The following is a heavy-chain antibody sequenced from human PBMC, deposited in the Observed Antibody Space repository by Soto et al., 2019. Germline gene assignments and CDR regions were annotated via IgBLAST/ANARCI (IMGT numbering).Heavy chain of an antibody. CDR1: GFTFSSYG. CDR3: AKATSGIWPRSLHS. V-gene: IGHV3-33*06. J-gene: IGHJ5*02. CDR2: IWYDGTNK. D-gene: IGHD3-3*02. Sequence: SLRLSWAASGFTFSSYGMHLVRQAPGKGLEWVTVIWYDGTNKYYADSVKGRFTISRDNSKNTLYLQLNSLRAEDTALYYCAKATSGIWPRSLHSWGKAPPVT.